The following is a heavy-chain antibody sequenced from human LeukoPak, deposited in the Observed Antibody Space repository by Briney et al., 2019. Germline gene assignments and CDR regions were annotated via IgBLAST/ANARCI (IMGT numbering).Heavy chain of an antibody. V-gene: IGHV3-23*01. CDR2: IGSRGAVT. CDR3: VKDDSSAWYARDDY. CDR1: GFTFGNNA. Sequence: GGSLRLSCAASGFTFGNNAMSWVRQAPGKGLEWVSLIGSRGAVTNYADSVKGRFTISRDNSNNRLYLQMNSLRAEDTAVYYCVKDDSSAWYARDDYWGQGTLVTVSS. D-gene: IGHD6-19*01. J-gene: IGHJ4*02.